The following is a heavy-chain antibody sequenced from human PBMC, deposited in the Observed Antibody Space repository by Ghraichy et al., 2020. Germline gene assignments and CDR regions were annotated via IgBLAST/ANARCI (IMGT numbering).Heavy chain of an antibody. D-gene: IGHD3-22*01. J-gene: IGHJ5*02. V-gene: IGHV4-39*01. Sequence: STYYNPSLKSRVPISVDTSKNQFSLKLSSVTAADTAVYYCGWSIGYYSNWFDPWGQG. CDR2: ST. CDR3: GWSIGYYSNWFDP.